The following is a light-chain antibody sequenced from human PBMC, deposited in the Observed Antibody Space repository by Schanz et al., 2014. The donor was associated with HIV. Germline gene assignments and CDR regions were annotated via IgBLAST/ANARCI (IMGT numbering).Light chain of an antibody. V-gene: IGKV3-15*01. CDR3: QQYNRYSAT. Sequence: IVMTQSPATLSVSPGERATLSCRASQSVSSNLAWYQQKPGQAPRLLIYGASTRATGIPARFSGSGSGTEFTLTISSLQPDDFATYYCQQYNRYSATFGPGTNLELK. CDR1: QSVSSN. J-gene: IGKJ2*01. CDR2: GAS.